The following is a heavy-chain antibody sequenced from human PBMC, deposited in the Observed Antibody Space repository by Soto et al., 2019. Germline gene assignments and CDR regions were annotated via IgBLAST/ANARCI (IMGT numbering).Heavy chain of an antibody. CDR2: IYHSGST. CDR1: GGSMGSGVYS. D-gene: IGHD2-2*01. V-gene: IGHV4-30-2*01. J-gene: IGHJ4*02. CDR3: ARDAERVPAAFDS. Sequence: PSETLSLTCAVSGGSMGSGVYSWNWIRQPPGKGLEWIGYIYHSGSTYYNPSLKSRVTISLDMSKNQFSLNLSSVTAADTAVYYCARDAERVPAAFDSWGQGTLVTVLL.